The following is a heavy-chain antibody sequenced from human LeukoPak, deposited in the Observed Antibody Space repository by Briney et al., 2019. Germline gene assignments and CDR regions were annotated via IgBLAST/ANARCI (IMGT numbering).Heavy chain of an antibody. V-gene: IGHV1-69*05. D-gene: IGHD5-18*01. CDR3: ASIRGYSYGSFDY. CDR2: LIPIFGTA. CDR1: GVTFSSYA. J-gene: IGHJ4*02. Sequence: SVKVSCKASGVTFSSYAISWVRQAPGQGLEWMGGLIPIFGTANYAQKFQGRVTITTDESTSTAYMELSSLRSEDTAVYYCASIRGYSYGSFDYWGQGTLVTVSS.